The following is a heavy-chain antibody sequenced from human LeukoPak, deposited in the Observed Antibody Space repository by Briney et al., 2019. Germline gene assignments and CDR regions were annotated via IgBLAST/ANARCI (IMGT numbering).Heavy chain of an antibody. V-gene: IGHV4-4*02. Sequence: MASETLSLTCAVSGGSISSSNWWSWVRQPPGKGLEWIGEIYHSGSTNYNPSLKSRVTISVDKSKNQFSLKLSSVTAADTAVYYCARVVGDVGGSEFDYWGQGTLVTVSS. J-gene: IGHJ4*02. CDR1: GGSISSSNW. CDR3: ARVVGDVGGSEFDY. D-gene: IGHD2-15*01. CDR2: IYHSGST.